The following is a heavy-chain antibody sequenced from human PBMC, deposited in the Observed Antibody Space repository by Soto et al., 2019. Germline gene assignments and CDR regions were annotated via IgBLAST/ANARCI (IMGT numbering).Heavy chain of an antibody. CDR2: ISSSSTI. V-gene: IGHV3-48*01. D-gene: IGHD1-1*01. CDR1: GFTFSSYS. Sequence: PGGSLRLSCAASGFTFSSYSMNWVRQAPGKGLEWVSYISSSSTIYYADSVKGRFTISRDNAKNSLYLQMNSLRAEDTAVYYCARDDLLQALTDYWGQGTLVTVSS. CDR3: ARDDLLQALTDY. J-gene: IGHJ4*02.